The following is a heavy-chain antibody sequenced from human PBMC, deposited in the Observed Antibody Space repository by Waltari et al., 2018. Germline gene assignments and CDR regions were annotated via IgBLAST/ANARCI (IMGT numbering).Heavy chain of an antibody. V-gene: IGHV7-4-1*02. CDR3: ASTYDYYDSSGYFFD. Sequence: QVQLVPSGSELKKPGASVKVSCKASGYTFTSYAMTWVRQAPGQGLEWMGGINTNTGNPTYAQGFTGRFVFSLDTSVNTAYLQISSLKAEDTAVYYCASTYDYYDSSGYFFDWGQGTLVTVSS. D-gene: IGHD3-22*01. J-gene: IGHJ4*02. CDR1: GYTFTSYA. CDR2: INTNTGNP.